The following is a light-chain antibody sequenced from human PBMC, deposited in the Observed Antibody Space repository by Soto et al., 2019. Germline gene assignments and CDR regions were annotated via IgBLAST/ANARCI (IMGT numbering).Light chain of an antibody. J-gene: IGLJ1*01. V-gene: IGLV2-11*01. CDR2: DVS. Sequence: QSALTQPRSVSGSPGQSVTISCTGTSSDVGGYNYVSWYQQHPGKAPKLMIYDVSNRPSGVPDRFSGSKSGNTASLTISGLQAEDEADYYCCSYAGSYTYVFGTGTKVTV. CDR1: SSDVGGYNY. CDR3: CSYAGSYTYV.